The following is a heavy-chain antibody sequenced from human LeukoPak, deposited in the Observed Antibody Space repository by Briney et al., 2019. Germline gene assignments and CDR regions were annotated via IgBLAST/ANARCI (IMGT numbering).Heavy chain of an antibody. D-gene: IGHD1-26*01. V-gene: IGHV3-21*01. J-gene: IGHJ4*02. CDR3: VPSATDY. CDR1: GFTFSNYS. Sequence: GGSLRLSCAAPGFTFSNYSMNWVRQAPGKGLDWVATITGSTTYIYYSESVKGRFIISRDNAKNSLYLQMNSLRVEDTGVYYCVPSATDYWGQGTLVTVSS. CDR2: ITGSTTYI.